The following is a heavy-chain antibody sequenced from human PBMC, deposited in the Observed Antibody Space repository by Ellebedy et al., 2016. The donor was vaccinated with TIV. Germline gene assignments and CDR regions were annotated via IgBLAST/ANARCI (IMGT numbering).Heavy chain of an antibody. CDR3: SRDLYVDYEEGGFDY. Sequence: AASVKVSCKASSTSAINWVRQAPGQGLEWMGWISPYNGHTDYAQNFQGRVTVTFDTSTSTAYMELRSLRSDDTAVYYCSRDLYVDYEEGGFDYWGQGTLVTVSS. CDR1: STSA. CDR2: ISPYNGHT. J-gene: IGHJ4*02. D-gene: IGHD4-17*01. V-gene: IGHV1-18*01.